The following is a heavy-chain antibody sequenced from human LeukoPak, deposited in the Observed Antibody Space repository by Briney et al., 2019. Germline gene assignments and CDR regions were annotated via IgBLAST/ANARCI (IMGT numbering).Heavy chain of an antibody. Sequence: SEALSLTCTVSGGSISSYYWSWIRQPPGKGLEWIGYIYYSGSTNYNPSLKSRVTISVDTSKNQFSLKLSSVTAADTAVYYCARHCGGDCYQPSPFDYWGQGTLVTVSS. V-gene: IGHV4-59*08. CDR2: IYYSGST. CDR3: ARHCGGDCYQPSPFDY. D-gene: IGHD2-21*02. CDR1: GGSISSYY. J-gene: IGHJ4*02.